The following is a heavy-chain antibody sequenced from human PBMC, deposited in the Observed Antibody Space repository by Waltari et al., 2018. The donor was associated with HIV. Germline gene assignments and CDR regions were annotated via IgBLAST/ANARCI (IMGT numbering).Heavy chain of an antibody. J-gene: IGHJ4*02. V-gene: IGHV1-18*01. CDR2: ISPNNGHT. D-gene: IGHD2-2*02. CDR1: GYTFTSSG. CDR3: ARGATILSY. Sequence: QVLLVPSGPEVKKPAASVKVSCKASGYTFTSSGITWVRQAPGQGLEWMGWISPNNGHTNFAQKFQGRVTMTTDTSTSTAYMELRSLRSDDSALYYCARGATILSYWGQGTLVTVSS.